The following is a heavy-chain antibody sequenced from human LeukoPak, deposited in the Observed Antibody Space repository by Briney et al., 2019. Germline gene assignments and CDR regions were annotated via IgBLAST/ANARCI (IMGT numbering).Heavy chain of an antibody. CDR1: GFTFSSYE. D-gene: IGHD2-2*01. CDR2: ISSSGSTI. J-gene: IGHJ5*02. Sequence: GGSLRLSCAASGFTFSSYEMNWVRQAPGKGLEWVSCISSSGSTIHYADSVKGRFTISRDNAKNSLYLQMNSLRAEDTAVYYCAREVYCSSTSCYGSWFDPWGQGTLVTVSS. CDR3: AREVYCSSTSCYGSWFDP. V-gene: IGHV3-48*03.